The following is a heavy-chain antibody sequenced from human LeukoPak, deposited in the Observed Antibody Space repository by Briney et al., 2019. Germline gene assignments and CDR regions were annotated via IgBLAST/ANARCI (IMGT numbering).Heavy chain of an antibody. V-gene: IGHV3-21*01. D-gene: IGHD6-19*01. Sequence: GGSLRLSCAASGFTFSSYGMNWVRQAPGKGLEWVSSISSSSSYIYYADSVKGRFTISRDNAKNTLYLQMNSLRAEDTAVYYCARDSSGWYGGYFDYWGQGTLVTVSS. CDR1: GFTFSSYG. CDR3: ARDSSGWYGGYFDY. CDR2: ISSSSSYI. J-gene: IGHJ4*02.